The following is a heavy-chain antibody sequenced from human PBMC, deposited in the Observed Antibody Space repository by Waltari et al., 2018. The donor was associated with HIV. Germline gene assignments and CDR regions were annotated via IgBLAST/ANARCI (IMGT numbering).Heavy chain of an antibody. Sequence: QVQLVQSGAEVKKPGASLKVPCKASGYSFTRYGISWVRQAPGQGLEWIGWNSFYNDNTKYAQKIQDRLNMTTDSPTSTAYMELRSLRSDDTAVYYCARAPMTTVTSRGFDIWGQGTMVIVSS. CDR1: GYSFTRYG. J-gene: IGHJ3*02. D-gene: IGHD4-17*01. CDR2: NSFYNDNT. V-gene: IGHV1-18*01. CDR3: ARAPMTTVTSRGFDI.